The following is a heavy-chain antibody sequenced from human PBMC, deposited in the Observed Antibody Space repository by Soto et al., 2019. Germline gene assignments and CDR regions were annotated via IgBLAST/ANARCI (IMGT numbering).Heavy chain of an antibody. J-gene: IGHJ6*02. D-gene: IGHD2-2*01. CDR3: AKGQHCSSTSCYFYYYGMDV. CDR2: ISYDGSNK. V-gene: IGHV3-30*18. CDR1: GFTFNTYD. Sequence: QVHLVESGRGVVQPGRSLRLSCAASGFTFNTYDMHWVRQAPGKGLEWVAVISYDGSNKYYADSVKGRLTISRDNSKNTLYLQMNSLRAEDTAVYYCAKGQHCSSTSCYFYYYGMDVWGQGTKVAVSS.